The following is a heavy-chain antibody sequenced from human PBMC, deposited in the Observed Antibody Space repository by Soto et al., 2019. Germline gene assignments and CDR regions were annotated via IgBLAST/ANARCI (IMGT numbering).Heavy chain of an antibody. Sequence: GGSLRLSCAASGFTFSTSWMHWLRQAPGKGLVWVSRINSDGSSTTYADSVKGRFTISRDNAKNTLYLEMTSLRTEDTAVYYCARDGSRGWSNFDYWGQGALVTVSS. J-gene: IGHJ4*02. V-gene: IGHV3-74*01. CDR2: INSDGSST. CDR1: GFTFSTSW. CDR3: ARDGSRGWSNFDY. D-gene: IGHD6-19*01.